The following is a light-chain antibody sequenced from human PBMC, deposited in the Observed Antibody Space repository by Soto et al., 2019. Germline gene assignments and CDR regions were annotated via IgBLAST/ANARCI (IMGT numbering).Light chain of an antibody. CDR2: AAS. V-gene: IGKV1-9*01. CDR1: PGICSY. CDR3: QQLDGFPLT. Sequence: DIQLTQSPPFLSASVGDRVTITCRASPGICSYLDWYQQKPGKAPKILIYAASALQSGVPSRFSGSGSGTEFTLTISSLQPEDSAAYYCQQLDGFPLTFGGGTPVEI. J-gene: IGKJ4*01.